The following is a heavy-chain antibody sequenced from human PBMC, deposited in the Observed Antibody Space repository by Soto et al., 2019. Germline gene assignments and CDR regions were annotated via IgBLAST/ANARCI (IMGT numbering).Heavy chain of an antibody. J-gene: IGHJ4*02. CDR2: IGGSGVST. CDR3: AKGRFGDYLYFDN. CDR1: GFPFSNYA. V-gene: IGHV3-23*01. D-gene: IGHD3-16*01. Sequence: PGGSLRLSCAASGFPFSNYAMEWVRQAPGKGLEWVTAIGGSGVSTYYADSVKSRFTIARDNSKSTLFLQMNSLRAEDTAVYYCAKGRFGDYLYFDNWGQGTLVTVSS.